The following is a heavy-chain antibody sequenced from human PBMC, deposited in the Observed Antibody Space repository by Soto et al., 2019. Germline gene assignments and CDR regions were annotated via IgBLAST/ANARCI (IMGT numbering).Heavy chain of an antibody. Sequence: ASVKVSCKASGYTFTSYGISWVRQAPGQGLEWMGRIIPILGIANYAQKFQGRVTITADKSTSTAYMELSSLRSEDTAVYYCASRLAVAGTADYWGQGTLVTVSS. CDR3: ASRLAVAGTADY. J-gene: IGHJ4*02. CDR1: GYTFTSYG. V-gene: IGHV1-69*04. CDR2: IIPILGIA. D-gene: IGHD6-19*01.